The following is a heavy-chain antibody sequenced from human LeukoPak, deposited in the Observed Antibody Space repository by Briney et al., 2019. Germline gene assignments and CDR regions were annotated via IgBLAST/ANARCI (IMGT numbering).Heavy chain of an antibody. Sequence: PGGSLRLSCAASGFSFSIFWMTWVRQAPGKGLEWVANIKPDGSAGYYVDSVKGRFTISRDNAKNSLYLQMNTLRDEDTAVYFCGREGRNMGAFGIWGQGTMVTVSS. D-gene: IGHD1/OR15-1a*01. CDR2: IKPDGSAG. J-gene: IGHJ3*02. CDR1: GFSFSIFW. V-gene: IGHV3-7*01. CDR3: GREGRNMGAFGI.